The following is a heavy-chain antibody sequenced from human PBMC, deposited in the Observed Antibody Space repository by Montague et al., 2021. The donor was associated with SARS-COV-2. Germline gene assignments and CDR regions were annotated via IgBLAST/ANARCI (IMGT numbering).Heavy chain of an antibody. J-gene: IGHJ5*02. V-gene: IGHV4-59*01. CDR2: VYYSGST. Sequence: SETLSLTCTVSGGSISSYYWSWIRQPPGKGLEWIGYVYYSGSTNYNPSLKSRVTIPEDTTKNQFSMKLSSVTAGDTVVYYCAGGVSGSYYNGWFDPWGQGTLVTVSS. CDR1: GGSISSYY. CDR3: AGGVSGSYYNGWFDP. D-gene: IGHD3-10*01.